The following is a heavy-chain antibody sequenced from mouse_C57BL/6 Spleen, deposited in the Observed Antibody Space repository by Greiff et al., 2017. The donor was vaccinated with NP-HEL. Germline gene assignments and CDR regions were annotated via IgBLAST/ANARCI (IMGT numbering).Heavy chain of an antibody. CDR3: ARLPGLDY. CDR1: GFTFTDYY. V-gene: IGHV7-3*01. J-gene: IGHJ2*01. CDR2: IRNKANGYTT. Sequence: DVKLVESGGGLVQPGGSLSLSCAASGFTFTDYYMSWVRQPPGKALEWLGFIRNKANGYTTEYSASVKGRFTISRDTSQSILYLQMNALGAEDSATYYCARLPGLDYWGQGTTLTVSS. D-gene: IGHD3-1*01.